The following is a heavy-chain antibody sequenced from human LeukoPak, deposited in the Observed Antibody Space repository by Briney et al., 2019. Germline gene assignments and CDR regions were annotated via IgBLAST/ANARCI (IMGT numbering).Heavy chain of an antibody. J-gene: IGHJ3*02. CDR1: GGSISSSSYY. CDR2: IYYSGST. V-gene: IGHV4-39*01. D-gene: IGHD4-17*01. Sequence: SETLSLTCTVSGGSISSSSYYWGWIRQPPGKGLEWIGSIYYSGSTYYNPSLKSRVTISVDTSKNQFSLKLSSVTAADTAVYYCARHITTVTMTDDVFDIWGQGTMVTVSS. CDR3: ARHITTVTMTDDVFDI.